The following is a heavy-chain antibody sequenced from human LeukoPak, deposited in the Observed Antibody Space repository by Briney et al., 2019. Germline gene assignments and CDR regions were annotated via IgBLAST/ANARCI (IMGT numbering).Heavy chain of an antibody. CDR2: VHSSGDI. CDR3: ARGAPPKDAVFFDY. J-gene: IGHJ4*02. D-gene: IGHD3-16*01. CDR1: GVSITSGSYY. V-gene: IGHV4-61*02. Sequence: PSETLSLTCSVSGVSITSGSYYWGWIRQSAGKGLEWIGRVHSSGDIYHNAAFRSRAAVSGDASKNQFSLQLNSVTAADTAVYYCARGAPPKDAVFFDYWGQGALITVSS.